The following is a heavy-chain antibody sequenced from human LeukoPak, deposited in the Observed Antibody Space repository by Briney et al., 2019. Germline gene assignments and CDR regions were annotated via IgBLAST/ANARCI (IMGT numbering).Heavy chain of an antibody. V-gene: IGHV1-2*06. CDR1: GYTFTYSY. Sequence: ASVKVSCKASGYTFTYSYIHWVRQAPGQGLEWMGRINPNSGGTDYAQNFRGRVTLTRDTSITTVYMEVTRLTSDDTAVYYCAITYANNAFDVWGQGTMVTVSS. CDR3: AITYANNAFDV. D-gene: IGHD3-16*01. J-gene: IGHJ3*01. CDR2: INPNSGGT.